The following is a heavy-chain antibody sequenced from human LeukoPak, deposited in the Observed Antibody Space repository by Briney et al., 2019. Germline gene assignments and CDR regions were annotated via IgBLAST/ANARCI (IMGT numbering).Heavy chain of an antibody. D-gene: IGHD3-22*01. Sequence: SVKVSCKASGGTFSSYAISWVRQAPGQGLEWRGRIIPILGIANYAQKFQGRVTITADKSTSTAYMELSSLRSEDTAVYYCARAGTEYYYDSSGYPDYWGQGTLVTVSS. J-gene: IGHJ4*02. CDR1: GGTFSSYA. CDR2: IIPILGIA. CDR3: ARAGTEYYYDSSGYPDY. V-gene: IGHV1-69*04.